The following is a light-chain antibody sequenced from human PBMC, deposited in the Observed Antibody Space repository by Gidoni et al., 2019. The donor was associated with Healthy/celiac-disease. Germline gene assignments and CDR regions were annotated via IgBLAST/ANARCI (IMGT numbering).Light chain of an antibody. J-gene: IGKJ4*01. V-gene: IGKV3-11*01. CDR3: QQRSNWPPLT. CDR2: DAS. Sequence: EIVLTQSPATLALSPGKRATLSCRTRQSVSSYLGWYQQQPGQAPRLLIYDASNSATGIPARFSGSGSATAFTPPIISLEPADFAVYYCQQRSNWPPLTFGGGTKVEIK. CDR1: QSVSSY.